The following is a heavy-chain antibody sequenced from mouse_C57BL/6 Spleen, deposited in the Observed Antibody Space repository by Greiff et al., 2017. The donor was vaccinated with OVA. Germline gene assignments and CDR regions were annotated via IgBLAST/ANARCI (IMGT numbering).Heavy chain of an antibody. J-gene: IGHJ1*03. Sequence: QVQLQQSGAELVKPGASVKISCKASGYAFSSYWMNWVKQRPGKGLEWIGQIYPGDGDTNYNGKFKGKATLTADKSSSTAYMQLSSLTSEDSAVYVCASSDYYGSSYWYFDVWGTGTTVTVSS. CDR1: GYAFSSYW. V-gene: IGHV1-80*01. CDR3: ASSDYYGSSYWYFDV. CDR2: IYPGDGDT. D-gene: IGHD1-1*01.